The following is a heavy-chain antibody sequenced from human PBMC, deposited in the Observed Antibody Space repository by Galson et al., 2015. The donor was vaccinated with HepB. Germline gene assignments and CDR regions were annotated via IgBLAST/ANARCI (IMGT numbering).Heavy chain of an antibody. Sequence: SCKASGGTFSSYAISWVRQAPGQGLEWMGGIIPIFGTANYAQKFQGRVTITADESTSTAYMELSSLRSEDTAVYYCASLGLVVPAAIAWFDPWGQGTLVTVSS. CDR2: IIPIFGTA. CDR1: GGTFSSYA. CDR3: ASLGLVVPAAIAWFDP. J-gene: IGHJ5*02. V-gene: IGHV1-69*01. D-gene: IGHD2-2*01.